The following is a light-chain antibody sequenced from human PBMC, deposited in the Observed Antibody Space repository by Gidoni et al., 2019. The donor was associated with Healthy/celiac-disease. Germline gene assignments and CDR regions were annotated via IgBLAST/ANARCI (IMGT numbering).Light chain of an antibody. CDR3: SSYTSSSTPYV. CDR1: SSDVGGYNY. J-gene: IGLJ1*01. V-gene: IGLV2-14*01. Sequence: QSALTQPASVSGSPVQSITISCTGTSSDVGGYNYVSWYQQHPGKAPELMIYEVSNRPSGVSNRVSGSTSGNTASLTISGLQAEDEADYYCSSYTSSSTPYVFGTGTKITV. CDR2: EVS.